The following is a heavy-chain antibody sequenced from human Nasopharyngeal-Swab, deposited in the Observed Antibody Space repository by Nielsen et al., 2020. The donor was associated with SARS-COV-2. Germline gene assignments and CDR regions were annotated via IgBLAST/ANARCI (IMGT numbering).Heavy chain of an antibody. J-gene: IGHJ4*02. CDR3: AREEYYYDSSGNYYRAFDN. Sequence: SETLSLTCTVSGGSISTYYWNWIRQPPGKGLEWIGYVSYSGITNYNPSLNSRVTISADSSKNQFSLELGSVTAADTAVYYCAREEYYYDSSGNYYRAFDNWGQGTLVSVSS. V-gene: IGHV4-59*01. CDR2: VSYSGIT. CDR1: GGSISTYY. D-gene: IGHD3-22*01.